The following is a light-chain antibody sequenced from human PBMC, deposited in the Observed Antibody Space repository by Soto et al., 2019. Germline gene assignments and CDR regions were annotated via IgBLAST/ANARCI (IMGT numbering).Light chain of an antibody. CDR3: CSYAGSYTFV. CDR1: ASDVGGYSY. V-gene: IGLV2-11*01. CDR2: DVS. Sequence: QSALTQPRSVSGSPGQSVTISCTGTASDVGGYSYVSWYQQHPGKVPKLIIYDVSKWPSGVPGRFSGSKSGNTASLTISGLQAEDEGDYYCCSYAGSYTFVFGTGTKVTVL. J-gene: IGLJ1*01.